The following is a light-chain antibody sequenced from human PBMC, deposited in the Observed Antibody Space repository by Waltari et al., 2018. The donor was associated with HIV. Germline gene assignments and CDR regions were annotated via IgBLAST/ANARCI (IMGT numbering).Light chain of an antibody. CDR2: KVS. V-gene: IGKV2-30*01. J-gene: IGKJ2*01. Sequence: DVVMTQSPLSLPVTLGQPASISCRSSQSLVYSDGNTYLHWFQQRPGQSPRRLIYKVSNRDSGVPDRLSGSGSGTDFTLKISRVEAEDVGVYYCMQGTHWPRMYTVGQGTKLEIK. CDR3: MQGTHWPRMYT. CDR1: QSLVYSDGNTY.